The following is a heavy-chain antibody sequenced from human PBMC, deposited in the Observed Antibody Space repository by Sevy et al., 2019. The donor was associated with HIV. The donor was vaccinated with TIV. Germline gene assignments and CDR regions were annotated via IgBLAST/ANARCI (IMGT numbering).Heavy chain of an antibody. D-gene: IGHD6-13*01. CDR1: GYTFTSYA. CDR3: ARDYGGSSWYLFLGMDV. J-gene: IGHJ6*02. V-gene: IGHV7-4-1*02. CDR2: INTNTGNP. Sequence: ASVKVSCKASGYTFTSYAMNWVRQAPGQGLEWMGWINTNTGNPTYAQGFTGRFVFSLDTSVSTAYLQISSLKAEDTAVYYFARDYGGSSWYLFLGMDVWGQGTTVTVSS.